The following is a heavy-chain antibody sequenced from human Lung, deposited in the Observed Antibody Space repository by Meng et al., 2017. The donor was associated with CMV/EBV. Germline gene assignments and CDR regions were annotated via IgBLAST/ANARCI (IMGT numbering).Heavy chain of an antibody. V-gene: IGHV3-21*01. D-gene: IGHD3-16*01. Sequence: GESXKISCAASGFTFSSYSMNWVRQAPGKGLEWVLSISSSSSYIYYADSVKGRFTISRDNAKNSLYLQMNSLRAEDTAVYYCARDAFYYYYYYGMDDSGQGXTVTVSS. J-gene: IGHJ6*02. CDR2: ISSSSSYI. CDR1: GFTFSSYS. CDR3: ARDAFYYYYYYGMDD.